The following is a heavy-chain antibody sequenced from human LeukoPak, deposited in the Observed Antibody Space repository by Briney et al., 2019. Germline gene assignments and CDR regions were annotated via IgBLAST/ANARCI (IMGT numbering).Heavy chain of an antibody. CDR1: GFTFSPYW. Sequence: GGSLRLSCAASGFTFSPYWMHWVRQAPGKGLEWVSCIKTDGSSPTYADSVKGRFTISRDNAKNSLYLQMNSLRAEDTAVYYCARVRVTMVRGALSLIPNFDYWGQGTLVTVSS. D-gene: IGHD3-10*01. CDR3: ARVRVTMVRGALSLIPNFDY. V-gene: IGHV3-74*01. CDR2: IKTDGSSP. J-gene: IGHJ4*02.